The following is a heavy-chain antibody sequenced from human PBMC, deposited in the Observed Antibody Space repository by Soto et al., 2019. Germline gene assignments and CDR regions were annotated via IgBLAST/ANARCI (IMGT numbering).Heavy chain of an antibody. Sequence: GASVKVSCKASGGTFSSYAISWVRQAPGQGLEWMGGIIPIFGTANYAQKFQGRVTITADESTSTAYMELSSLRSEDTAVYYCARGGRAYYDSSGYYAPGFDYWGQGTLVTVSS. CDR1: GGTFSSYA. CDR3: ARGGRAYYDSSGYYAPGFDY. D-gene: IGHD3-22*01. V-gene: IGHV1-69*13. CDR2: IIPIFGTA. J-gene: IGHJ4*02.